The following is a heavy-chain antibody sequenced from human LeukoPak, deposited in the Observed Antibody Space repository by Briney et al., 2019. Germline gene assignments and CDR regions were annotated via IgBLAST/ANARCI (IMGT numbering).Heavy chain of an antibody. J-gene: IGHJ4*02. CDR1: GFTFSTYA. D-gene: IGHD3-9*01. CDR2: ISGSGGTT. CDR3: ARLVTGYSYYFDY. Sequence: GGSLRLSCAASGFTFSTYAFTWVRQAPGKGLEWVSSISGSGGTTYYADSVKGRFTISRDNSKNTLYLQMNGLRAEDTAVYYCARLVTGYSYYFDYWGQGTLVTVSS. V-gene: IGHV3-23*01.